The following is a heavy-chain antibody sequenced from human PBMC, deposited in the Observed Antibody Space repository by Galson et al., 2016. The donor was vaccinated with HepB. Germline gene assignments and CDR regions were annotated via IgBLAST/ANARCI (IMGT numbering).Heavy chain of an antibody. J-gene: IGHJ4*02. V-gene: IGHV3-21*01. D-gene: IGHD3-22*01. CDR3: ARASYYGNTGYYYFDY. CDR1: GFTFKFYA. CDR2: ISGGGGTT. Sequence: SLRLSCAASGFTFKFYAMTWVRQASGKGLEWVSSISGGGGTTYYADSVRGRFTISRDDAKNSLFLQMNSLTAEDTAVYFCARASYYGNTGYYYFDYWGQGALVTVSS.